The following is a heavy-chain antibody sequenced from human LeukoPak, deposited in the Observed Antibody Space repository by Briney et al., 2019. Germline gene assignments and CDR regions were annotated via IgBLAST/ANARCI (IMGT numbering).Heavy chain of an antibody. CDR1: GGSISSYY. CDR3: ARDRGSGYDFDY. V-gene: IGHV4-59*01. J-gene: IGHJ4*02. CDR2: IYYSGST. Sequence: SETLSLTCTVSGGSISSYYWSWIRQPPGKGLEWIGYIYYSGSTNYNPSLKSRVTISVDTSKNQFSLKLSSVTAADTAVSYCARDRGSGYDFDYWGQGTLVTVSS. D-gene: IGHD5-12*01.